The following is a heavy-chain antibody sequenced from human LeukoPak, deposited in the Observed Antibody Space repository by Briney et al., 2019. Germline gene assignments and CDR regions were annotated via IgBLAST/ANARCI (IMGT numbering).Heavy chain of an antibody. CDR3: AKDPHAGSGRYRTFDI. CDR1: GFTFSSYG. Sequence: HPGRSLRLSCAASGFTFSSYGMNWVRQAPGKGLEWVAVIWYDGSNKYYVDSVKGRFTISRDNSKNTLYLQMNSLRAEDTAVYYCAKDPHAGSGRYRTFDIWGQGTMVTVSS. V-gene: IGHV3-33*06. CDR2: IWYDGSNK. D-gene: IGHD6-19*01. J-gene: IGHJ3*02.